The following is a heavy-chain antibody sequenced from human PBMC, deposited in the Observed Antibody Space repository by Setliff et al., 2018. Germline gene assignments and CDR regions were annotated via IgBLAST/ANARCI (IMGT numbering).Heavy chain of an antibody. V-gene: IGHV3-23*01. D-gene: IGHD3-22*01. CDR1: GFTFSSYA. Sequence: GESLKISCAASGFTFSSYAMSWVRQAPGKGLEWVSAISGSGGSTYYADSVKGRFTISRDNSKNTLYLQMNSLRAEDTAVYYCARLALTGYDSSGYYYALDYYYYMDVWGKGTTVTVSS. CDR2: ISGSGGST. CDR3: ARLALTGYDSSGYYYALDYYYYMDV. J-gene: IGHJ6*03.